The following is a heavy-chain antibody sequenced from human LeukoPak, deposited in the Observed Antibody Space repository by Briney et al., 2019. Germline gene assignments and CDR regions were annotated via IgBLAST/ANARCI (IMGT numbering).Heavy chain of an antibody. V-gene: IGHV3-23*01. D-gene: IGHD3-3*01. CDR3: TKDLYDFWSGLDY. CDR2: ITGSGSST. Sequence: PGGXLRLSCTASGFTFNTYAMNWVRQAPGKGLEGVSTITGSGSSTYYADSVKGGVTISRENYKKSLYLQMNSLRVEDTALYYCTKDLYDFWSGLDYWGQGTLVTVSS. CDR1: GFTFNTYA. J-gene: IGHJ4*02.